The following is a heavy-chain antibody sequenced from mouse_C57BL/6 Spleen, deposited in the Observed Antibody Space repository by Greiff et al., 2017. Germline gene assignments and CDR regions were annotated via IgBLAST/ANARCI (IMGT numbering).Heavy chain of an antibody. J-gene: IGHJ3*01. CDR1: GYTFTSYW. CDR2: INPSSGYT. CDR3: ARDSYGSSYWFAY. D-gene: IGHD1-1*01. V-gene: IGHV1-7*01. Sequence: VQLQQSGAELAKPGASVKLSCKASGYTFTSYWMHWVKQRPGQGLEWIGYINPSSGYTKYNQKFKDKATLTADKSSSPAYMQLSSLTYEDSAVYYCARDSYGSSYWFAYWGQGTLVTVSA.